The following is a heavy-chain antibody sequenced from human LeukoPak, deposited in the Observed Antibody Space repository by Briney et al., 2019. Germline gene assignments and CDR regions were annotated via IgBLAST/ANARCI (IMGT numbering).Heavy chain of an antibody. Sequence: PGGSLRLSCAASGFTVSSNYMNWVRQAPGKGLEWVSVIYSGGSTYYADSVKGRFTISRDNSKNTLYLQMNSLRAEDTAVYYCATSQGSWPDYFDYWGQGTLVTVSS. CDR2: IYSGGST. CDR1: GFTVSSNY. D-gene: IGHD6-13*01. V-gene: IGHV3-66*01. CDR3: ATSQGSWPDYFDY. J-gene: IGHJ4*02.